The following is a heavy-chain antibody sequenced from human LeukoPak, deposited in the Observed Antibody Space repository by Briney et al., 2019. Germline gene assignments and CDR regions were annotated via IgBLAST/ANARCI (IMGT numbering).Heavy chain of an antibody. J-gene: IGHJ4*02. Sequence: PGGSLRLSCAASGFTFSTYAMDWVRQAPGKGLEYVSGISSNGGSTYYANSVQGRFTISRDNSKNTVYLQMNSLRADDTTVYYCAKGGVWLYYFDCWGQGTLVTVS. CDR2: ISSNGGST. CDR3: AKGGVWLYYFDC. CDR1: GFTFSTYA. D-gene: IGHD5-12*01. V-gene: IGHV3-64*01.